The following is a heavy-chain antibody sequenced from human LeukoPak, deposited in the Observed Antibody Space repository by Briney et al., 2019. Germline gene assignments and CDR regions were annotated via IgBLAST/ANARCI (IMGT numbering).Heavy chain of an antibody. J-gene: IGHJ4*02. V-gene: IGHV3-48*03. D-gene: IGHD3-3*01. CDR3: ARRLRYDFWSPNYYFDY. Sequence: GGSLRLSCAASGFTFSSYEMNWVRQAPGKGLEWVSYISSSGSTIYYADSVKGRFTISRDNAKNSLYLQMNSLRAEDTAVYYCARRLRYDFWSPNYYFDYWGQGTLVTVSS. CDR1: GFTFSSYE. CDR2: ISSSGSTI.